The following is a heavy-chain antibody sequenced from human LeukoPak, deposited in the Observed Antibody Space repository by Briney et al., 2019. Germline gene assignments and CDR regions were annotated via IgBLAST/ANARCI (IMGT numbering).Heavy chain of an antibody. CDR2: ISPSGATT. CDR1: GDTFTSYY. CDR3: ARGIEEGTYRWLQFNFDY. D-gene: IGHD5-24*01. V-gene: IGHV1-46*01. J-gene: IGHJ4*02. Sequence: ASVKVSCKASGDTFTSYYMHWVRQAPGQGLEWMGIISPSGATTSYAQKFQGRVTMTRDTSTSTVYMDLSSLRSEDTAVYYCARGIEEGTYRWLQFNFDYWGQGTLVTVSS.